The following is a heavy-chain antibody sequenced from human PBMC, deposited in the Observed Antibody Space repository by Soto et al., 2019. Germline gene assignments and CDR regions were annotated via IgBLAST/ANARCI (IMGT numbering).Heavy chain of an antibody. D-gene: IGHD3-16*02. CDR1: GFTFNSYG. J-gene: IGHJ4*02. V-gene: IGHV3-23*01. CDR3: AKDSIWGSYRYMDY. CDR2: INGGGGST. Sequence: EVQLLESGGGLVQPGGSLRVSCAASGFTFNSYGMSWVRQAPGKGLEWVSAINGGGGSTYYADSVKGRFTISRDNSKSTLYLQMNSLRAEDTAVYYCAKDSIWGSYRYMDYWGQGTLVTVSS.